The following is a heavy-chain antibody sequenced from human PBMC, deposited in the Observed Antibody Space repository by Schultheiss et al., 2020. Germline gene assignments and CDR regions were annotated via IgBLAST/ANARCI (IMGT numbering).Heavy chain of an antibody. V-gene: IGHV4-59*01. J-gene: IGHJ2*01. CDR1: GGSISDNY. Sequence: SETLSLTCTVSGGSISDNYLNWIRQPPGKGLEWIGYIYYSGSANSGSTNDNPSLKSRVTISVDTSKNQFSLKLSSVTAADTAVYYCARSNGRPERTDWYFDLWGRGTLVTVSS. CDR3: ARSNGRPERTDWYFDL. D-gene: IGHD1-1*01. CDR2: IYYSGSANSGST.